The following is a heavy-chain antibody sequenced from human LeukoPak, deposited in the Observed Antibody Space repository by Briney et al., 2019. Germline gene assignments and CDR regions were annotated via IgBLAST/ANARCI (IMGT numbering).Heavy chain of an antibody. CDR3: ARGREDIVVVPAADYYYYYMDV. CDR1: GGSISSGGYY. J-gene: IGHJ6*03. V-gene: IGHV4-61*02. D-gene: IGHD2-2*01. CDR2: IYTSGST. Sequence: TSETLSLTCTVSGGSISSGGYYWSWTRQPPGKGLEWIGRIYTSGSTNYNPSLKSRVTISVDTSKNQFSLKLSSVTAADTAVYYCARGREDIVVVPAADYYYYYMDVWGKGTTVTVSS.